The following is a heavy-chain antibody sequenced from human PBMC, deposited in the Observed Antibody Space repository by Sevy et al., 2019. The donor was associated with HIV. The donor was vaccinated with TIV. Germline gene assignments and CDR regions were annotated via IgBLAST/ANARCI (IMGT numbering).Heavy chain of an antibody. CDR2: INPNSGVT. CDR1: GYIFSDYN. V-gene: IGHV1-2*06. Sequence: ASVKVSCKTTGYIFSDYNMHWVRQAPGQGLEWMALINPNSGVTNYAHNFRVRVSVTSDKSMSTAYMELSGLTSDDTAVYYCVREDINAPRTLLSFDIWGQGTMVTVSS. D-gene: IGHD3-3*01. J-gene: IGHJ3*02. CDR3: VREDINAPRTLLSFDI.